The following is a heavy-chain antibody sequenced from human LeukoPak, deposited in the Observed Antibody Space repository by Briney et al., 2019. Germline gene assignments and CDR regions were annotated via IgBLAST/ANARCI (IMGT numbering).Heavy chain of an antibody. J-gene: IGHJ6*03. CDR2: INHSGST. D-gene: IGHD3-22*01. V-gene: IGHV4-34*01. CDR1: GGSFSGYY. Sequence: PSETLSPTCAVYGGSFSGYYWSWIRQPPGKGLEWIGEINHSGSTNYNSSLKSRVTISVDTSKNQFSLKLSSVTAADTAVYYCARGRYYYDSSGSPRDYYYMDVWGKGTTVTVSS. CDR3: ARGRYYYDSSGSPRDYYYMDV.